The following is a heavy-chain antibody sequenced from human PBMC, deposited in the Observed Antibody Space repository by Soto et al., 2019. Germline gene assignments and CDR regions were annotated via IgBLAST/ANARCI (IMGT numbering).Heavy chain of an antibody. J-gene: IGHJ4*02. D-gene: IGHD5-12*01. CDR1: GGSTSSYY. CDR2: VYYTGNT. Sequence: SETLSLTWTVSGGSTSSYYWSWIRQPPGKGLEWLGYVYYTGNTNYNPSPKSRVTLSLGTSKNQFSLKLSSVPAADTAVYYCARGIHIWIYVIDYWGEGALVTSPQ. CDR3: ARGIHIWIYVIDY. V-gene: IGHV4-59*01.